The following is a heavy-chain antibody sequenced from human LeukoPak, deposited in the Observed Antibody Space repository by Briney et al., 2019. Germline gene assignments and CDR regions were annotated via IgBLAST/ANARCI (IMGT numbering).Heavy chain of an antibody. Sequence: SETLSLTCTVSDGFINSSSYYWGWIRQPPGKGLEWIGSIYYSGSPYHNPSLESRVTISVDTSKNQFSLNLSSVTAADTGVTDSARYSGGTYYTWLHNWGQGTLVTVSS. CDR1: DGFINSSSYY. D-gene: IGHD1-26*01. J-gene: IGHJ4*02. V-gene: IGHV4-39*01. CDR3: ARYSGGTYYTWLHN. CDR2: IYYSGSP.